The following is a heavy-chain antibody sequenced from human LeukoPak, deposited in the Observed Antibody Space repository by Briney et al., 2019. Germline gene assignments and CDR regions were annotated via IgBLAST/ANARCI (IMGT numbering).Heavy chain of an antibody. CDR2: IFHSGST. CDR3: ARVRDWATSSCDY. J-gene: IGHJ4*02. V-gene: IGHV4-38-2*02. D-gene: IGHD3-9*01. CDR1: GVSISSGYY. Sequence: SETLSLTCTVSGVSISSGYYWGWIRQPPGKGLEWIGSIFHSGSTYYNPSLKSRVTISLDTSKNQFSLRLSSVTAADTAVYYCARVRDWATSSCDYRGQGTLVTVSS.